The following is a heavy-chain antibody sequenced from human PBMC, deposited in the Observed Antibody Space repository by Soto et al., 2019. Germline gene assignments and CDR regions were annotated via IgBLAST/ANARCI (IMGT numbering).Heavy chain of an antibody. CDR2: ISWNSGSI. D-gene: IGHD6-13*01. Sequence: GGSLRLSCAASGFTFDDYAMHWVRQAPGKGLEWVSGISWNSGSIGYADAVTGRFTISRDNAKNSLYLQMNSLRAEDTALYYCAKDIGLRGSSWFFDYWGQGTLVTVSS. CDR1: GFTFDDYA. V-gene: IGHV3-9*01. CDR3: AKDIGLRGSSWFFDY. J-gene: IGHJ4*02.